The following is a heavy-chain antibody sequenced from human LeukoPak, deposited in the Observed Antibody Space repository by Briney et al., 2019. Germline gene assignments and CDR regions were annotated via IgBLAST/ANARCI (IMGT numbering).Heavy chain of an antibody. CDR2: IYYTGST. J-gene: IGHJ3*02. Sequence: PSETLSLTCTVSGGSISSYYWSWVRQPPGKGLEWIGYIYYTGSTNYNPSLKSRVTISVDTSKNQSSLKLTSVTAADTAVYYCARLSGDAFDIWGQGTMVTVSS. V-gene: IGHV4-59*08. D-gene: IGHD2/OR15-2a*01. CDR3: ARLSGDAFDI. CDR1: GGSISSYY.